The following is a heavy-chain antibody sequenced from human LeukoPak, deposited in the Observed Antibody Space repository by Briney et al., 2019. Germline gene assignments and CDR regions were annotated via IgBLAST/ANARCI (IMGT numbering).Heavy chain of an antibody. D-gene: IGHD5-24*01. CDR3: ARGRWLLLHYFDY. CDR2: INPNSGGT. J-gene: IGHJ4*02. Sequence: ASVKVSCQASGYTFTGYYIHGVRQAPGQGLEWMGWINPNSGGTNYAQKFQGRVTMTRYTSISTAYMELSRLRYDDTAVYYCARGRWLLLHYFDYWGQGTLVTVSS. V-gene: IGHV1-2*02. CDR1: GYTFTGYY.